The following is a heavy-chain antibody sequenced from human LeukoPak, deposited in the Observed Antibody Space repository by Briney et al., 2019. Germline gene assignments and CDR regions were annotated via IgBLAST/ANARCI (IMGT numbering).Heavy chain of an antibody. J-gene: IGHJ4*02. V-gene: IGHV3-23*01. CDR3: AKDMGESGCYFLDY. D-gene: IGHD1-26*01. Sequence: PGGSLRLSCAASGFTFSSYAMSWVRQAPGKGLEWVSAISGSGGRTYYADSVKGRFTISRDNSKNTLYLQMNGLRAEDTALYYCAKDMGESGCYFLDYWGQGTLVTVSS. CDR2: ISGSGGRT. CDR1: GFTFSSYA.